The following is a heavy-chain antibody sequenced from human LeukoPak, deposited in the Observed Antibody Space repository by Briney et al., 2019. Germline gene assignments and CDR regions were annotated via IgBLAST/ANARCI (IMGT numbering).Heavy chain of an antibody. Sequence: GGSLRLSREASGFTFSTYGMHWVRQAPGKGLEWVAVIWYDGSNKNYADSVKGRFTISRDNSKNTLYLQMNSLRAEDTAVYYCARDEQHGELSYWGQGTLVTVSS. CDR3: ARDEQHGELSY. CDR2: IWYDGSNK. J-gene: IGHJ4*02. CDR1: GFTFSTYG. D-gene: IGHD3-10*01. V-gene: IGHV3-33*01.